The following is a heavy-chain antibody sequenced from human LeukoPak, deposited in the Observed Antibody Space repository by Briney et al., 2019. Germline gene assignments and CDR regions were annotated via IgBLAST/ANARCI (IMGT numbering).Heavy chain of an antibody. CDR3: AKGQTWASVYFDS. V-gene: IGHV3-23*01. CDR2: ISSSGEDT. Sequence: GGSLTLSCAASGFTFSSYAMSWVRQAPGKGLEYISAISSSGEDTLYADSVKGRFTISRDNFKNTLYLQMNSLRAEDTAVYYCAKGQTWASVYFDSWGQGTLVTVSS. J-gene: IGHJ4*02. CDR1: GFTFSSYA. D-gene: IGHD7-27*01.